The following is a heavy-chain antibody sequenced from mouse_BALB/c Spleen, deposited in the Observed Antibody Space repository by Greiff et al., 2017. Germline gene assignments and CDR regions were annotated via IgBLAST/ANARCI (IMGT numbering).Heavy chain of an antibody. CDR2: IYPGDGDT. Sequence: QVHVKQSGPELVKPGASVKISCKASGYAFSSSWMNWVKQRPGQGLEWIGRIYPGDGDTNYNGKFKGKATLTADKSSSTAYMQISSLSSVDSAVYFCARHYGSTTYAMDDWGQGTSVTVSS. CDR1: GYAFSSSW. J-gene: IGHJ4*01. D-gene: IGHD1-1*01. CDR3: ARHYGSTTYAMDD. V-gene: IGHV1-82*01.